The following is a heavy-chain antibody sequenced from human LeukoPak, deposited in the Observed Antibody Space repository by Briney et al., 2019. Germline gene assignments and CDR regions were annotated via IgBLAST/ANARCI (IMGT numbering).Heavy chain of an antibody. Sequence: SETLPLTCTVSRGSISGSIRSFYWSWLRQPPGKGLEWIGYISSSGSTHDNPSLRSRVTISLDASKNQFSLRLSSVTAADTAVYYCARDGEGDEGWDYWGQGTLVTVSS. D-gene: IGHD7-27*01. V-gene: IGHV4-61*01. CDR3: ARDGEGDEGWDY. CDR1: RGSISGSIRSFY. J-gene: IGHJ4*02. CDR2: ISSSGST.